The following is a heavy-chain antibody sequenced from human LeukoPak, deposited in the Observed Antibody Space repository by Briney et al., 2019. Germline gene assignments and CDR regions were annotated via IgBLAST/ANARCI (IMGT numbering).Heavy chain of an antibody. J-gene: IGHJ6*02. CDR2: ISSSSSTI. D-gene: IGHD6-13*01. Sequence: PGGSLRLSCAASGFTFSSYSMNWVRQAPGKGLEWVSYISSSSSTIYYADSVKGRFTISRDNAKNSLYLQMNSLRDEDTAVYYRARDQQQLAPYYYYGMDVWGQGTTVTVSS. CDR1: GFTFSSYS. V-gene: IGHV3-48*02. CDR3: ARDQQQLAPYYYYGMDV.